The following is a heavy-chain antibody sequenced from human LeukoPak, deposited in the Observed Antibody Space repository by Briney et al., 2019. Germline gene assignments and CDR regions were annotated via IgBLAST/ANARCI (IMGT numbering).Heavy chain of an antibody. CDR1: GFTFDDYA. V-gene: IGHV3-9*01. J-gene: IGHJ6*03. CDR3: SRSPSYYYYMDV. CDR2: INRNSDNI. Sequence: GGSLRLSCAASGFTFDDYAMHWVRQAPGKGLEWVSGINRNSDNIGYADSVKGRFTISRDNAKNSLFLQMNSLRAEDTALYYCSRSPSYYYYMDVWGKGTTVTVSS.